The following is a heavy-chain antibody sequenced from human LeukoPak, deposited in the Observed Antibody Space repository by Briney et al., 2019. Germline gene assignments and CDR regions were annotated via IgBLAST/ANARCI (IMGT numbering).Heavy chain of an antibody. Sequence: PGGSLRLSCAASGFTFSSYAMSWVRQAPGKGLERVSAISGSVGSTYYADSVKGRFTISRDNSKNTLYLQMNSLRAENTAVYYCAKDSFFGYYDSSGYYPPYYFDYWGQGTLVTVSS. CDR2: ISGSVGST. J-gene: IGHJ4*02. D-gene: IGHD3-22*01. V-gene: IGHV3-23*01. CDR3: AKDSFFGYYDSSGYYPPYYFDY. CDR1: GFTFSSYA.